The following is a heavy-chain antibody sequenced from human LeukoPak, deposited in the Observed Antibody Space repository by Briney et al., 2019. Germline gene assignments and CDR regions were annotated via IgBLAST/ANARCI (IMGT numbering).Heavy chain of an antibody. CDR2: INHSGST. CDR3: ARVRARRRYFDWLLSPNWFDP. D-gene: IGHD3-9*01. CDR1: GGSFSGYY. V-gene: IGHV4-34*01. J-gene: IGHJ5*02. Sequence: PSETLSLTCAVYGGSFSGYYWSWIRQPPRKGLEWIGEINHSGSTNYNPSLKSRVTVSVDTSRNQFSLKLSSVTAADTAVYYCARVRARRRYFDWLLSPNWFDPWGQGTLVTVSS.